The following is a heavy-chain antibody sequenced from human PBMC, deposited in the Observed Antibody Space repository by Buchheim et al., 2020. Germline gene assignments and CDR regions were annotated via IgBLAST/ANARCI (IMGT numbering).Heavy chain of an antibody. CDR2: ISESVAST. J-gene: IGHJ4*02. CDR3: ARKNDTVTNNFDY. CDR1: GVTFSNYD. D-gene: IGHD4-17*01. Sequence: EVQLLESGGGLVQPGGSLRLSCAASGVTFSNYDMGWVRQAPGKGLEWVSTISESVASTFYAESVKGPFTISRDNSRNTLYMQMSSLRAEDTAVYYCARKNDTVTNNFDYWGQGTL. V-gene: IGHV3-23*01.